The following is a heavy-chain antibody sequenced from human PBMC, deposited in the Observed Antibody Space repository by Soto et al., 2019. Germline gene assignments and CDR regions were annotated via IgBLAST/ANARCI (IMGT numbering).Heavy chain of an antibody. J-gene: IGHJ3*02. CDR1: GFTVSSNY. V-gene: IGHV3-53*04. Sequence: EVQLVESGGGLVQPGGSLRLSCAASGFTVSSNYMSWVRQAPGKGLEWVSVIYSGGSTYYADSVKGRFTISSHNSKNTLYLQMNSLRAEDTAVYYCARDSNYDILTGYYYAFDIWGQGTMVTVSS. D-gene: IGHD3-9*01. CDR2: IYSGGST. CDR3: ARDSNYDILTGYYYAFDI.